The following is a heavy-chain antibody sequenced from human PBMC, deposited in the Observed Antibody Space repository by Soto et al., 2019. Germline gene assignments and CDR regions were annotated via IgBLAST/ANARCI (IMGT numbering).Heavy chain of an antibody. CDR3: ASSVSPQYSSSWYVYYFDY. CDR1: SGSISSSNW. D-gene: IGHD6-13*01. CDR2: IYHSGST. J-gene: IGHJ4*02. Sequence: SETLSLTCAVSSGSISSSNWWSWVRQPPGKGLEWIGEIYHSGSTNYNPSLKSRVTISVDKSKNQFSLKLSSVTAADTAVYYCASSVSPQYSSSWYVYYFDYWGQGTLVTVSS. V-gene: IGHV4-4*02.